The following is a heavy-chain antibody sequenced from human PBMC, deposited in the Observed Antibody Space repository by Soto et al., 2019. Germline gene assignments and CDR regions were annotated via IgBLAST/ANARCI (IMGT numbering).Heavy chain of an antibody. V-gene: IGHV1-69*13. CDR3: ASAITMTVNFQH. CDR1: GGTFSSYA. J-gene: IGHJ1*01. CDR2: IIPIFGTA. Sequence: SVKVSCKASGGTFSSYAISWVRPAPGQGLEWMGGIIPIFGTANYAQKFQGRVTITADESTSTAYMELSSLRSEDTAVYYCASAITMTVNFQHWGQGTLVTVSS. D-gene: IGHD3-22*01.